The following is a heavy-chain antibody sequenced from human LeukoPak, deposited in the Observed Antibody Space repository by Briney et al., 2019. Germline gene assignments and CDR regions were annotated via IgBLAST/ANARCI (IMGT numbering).Heavy chain of an antibody. J-gene: IGHJ6*02. D-gene: IGHD2-2*02. CDR3: ARVHIVVVPAAIRGYYYGMDV. V-gene: IGHV4-34*01. Sequence: SETLSLTCAVYGGSFSGYYWSWIRQPPGKGLEWIGEINHSGSTNYNPSLKSGVTISADTSKNQFSLKLSSVTAADTAVYYCARVHIVVVPAAIRGYYYGMDVWGQGTTVTASS. CDR2: INHSGST. CDR1: GGSFSGYY.